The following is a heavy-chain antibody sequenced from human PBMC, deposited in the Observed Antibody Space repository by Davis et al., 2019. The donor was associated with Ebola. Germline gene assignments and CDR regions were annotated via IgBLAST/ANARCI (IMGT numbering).Heavy chain of an antibody. Sequence: PGGSLRLSCAASSFTFSSYAMHWVRQAPGKGLEWVAVISYDGGNKYYADSVKGRFTISRDNPKNTLYLHMNSLRADDAAVYYCVKRLDSYFVCWGQGTLVTVSS. V-gene: IGHV3-30*04. CDR2: ISYDGGNK. CDR1: SFTFSSYA. J-gene: IGHJ4*02. D-gene: IGHD3-9*01. CDR3: VKRLDSYFVC.